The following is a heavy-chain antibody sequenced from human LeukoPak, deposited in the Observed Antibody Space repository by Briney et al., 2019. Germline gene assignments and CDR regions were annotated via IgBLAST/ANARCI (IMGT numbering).Heavy chain of an antibody. D-gene: IGHD1-26*01. CDR2: VHHTGSD. Sequence: PSETLSLTCALSGYSISAGYFWGWIRQSPVKGLEWIGSVHHTGSDYYNPSLKSRVTIAIDTSKNHFSLNLTSVTAADTAVFFCARVIVTATHVPDAFDLWGQGRLVTVSS. V-gene: IGHV4-38-2*01. J-gene: IGHJ3*01. CDR1: GYSISAGYF. CDR3: ARVIVTATHVPDAFDL.